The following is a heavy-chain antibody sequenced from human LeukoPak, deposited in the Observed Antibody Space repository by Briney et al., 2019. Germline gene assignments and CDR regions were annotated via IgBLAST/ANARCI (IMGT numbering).Heavy chain of an antibody. D-gene: IGHD6-13*01. CDR3: ARSLWGAAAATFDY. V-gene: IGHV4-39*07. CDR1: GGSISSSSYY. Sequence: PSETLSLTCTVSGGSISSSSYYWGWIRQPPGKGLEWIGSIYYSGSTYYNPSLKSRVTISVDTSKNQFSLKLSSVTAADTAVYYCARSLWGAAAATFDYWGQGTLVTVSS. J-gene: IGHJ4*02. CDR2: IYYSGST.